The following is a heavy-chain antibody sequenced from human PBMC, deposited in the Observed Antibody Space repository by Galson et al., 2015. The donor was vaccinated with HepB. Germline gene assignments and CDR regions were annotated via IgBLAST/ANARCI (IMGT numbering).Heavy chain of an antibody. CDR1: GFTFSSYG. CDR3: ARERRGSGGAFDI. D-gene: IGHD2-15*01. J-gene: IGHJ3*02. CDR2: ISYDGNNK. V-gene: IGHV3-30*03. Sequence: SLRLSCAASGFTFSSYGMHWVRQAPGKGLEWVAVISYDGNNKYYIDSVKGRFTISRDNSKNTLYLQMSSLRAEDTAVYYCARERRGSGGAFDIWGQGTMVAVSS.